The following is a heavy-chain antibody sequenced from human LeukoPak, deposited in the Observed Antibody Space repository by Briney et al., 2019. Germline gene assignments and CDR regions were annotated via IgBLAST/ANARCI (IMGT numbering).Heavy chain of an antibody. D-gene: IGHD5-12*01. CDR3: AKERRLRHDAFDI. CDR1: GFTFSSYG. Sequence: GRSVRLSCAASGFTFSSYGMHWVRQAPGKGLEWVAVIWYDGSNKYYADSVKGRFTISRDNSKNTLYLQMNSLRAEDTAVYYSAKERRLRHDAFDIWGQGTMVTVSS. V-gene: IGHV3-33*06. CDR2: IWYDGSNK. J-gene: IGHJ3*02.